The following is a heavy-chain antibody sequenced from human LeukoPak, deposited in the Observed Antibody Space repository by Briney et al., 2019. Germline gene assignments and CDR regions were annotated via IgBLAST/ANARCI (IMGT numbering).Heavy chain of an antibody. Sequence: PGGSLRLSCAAAGFTFSSYAMSWVRQAPGKGLEWVSAISGSSGSTYYADSVKGRFTISRDNSKNTLYLQMNSLRAEDTAVYYCAKAPGYSSYYFDYWGQGTLVTVSS. D-gene: IGHD5-18*01. V-gene: IGHV3-23*01. J-gene: IGHJ4*02. CDR2: ISGSSGST. CDR1: GFTFSSYA. CDR3: AKAPGYSSYYFDY.